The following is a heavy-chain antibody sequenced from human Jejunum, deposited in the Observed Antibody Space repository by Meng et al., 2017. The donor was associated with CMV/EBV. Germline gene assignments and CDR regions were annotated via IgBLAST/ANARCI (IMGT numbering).Heavy chain of an antibody. CDR3: AKGYGNSFEY. V-gene: IGHV4-4*07. Sequence: VPLQGSGPGVVKPSETLSLACTVSGGSFTTYYWSWIRQRAGKGLEWIGRIITSGSTNYNPSLRSRVIMSVDTSKNQFFLKLRSVTAADTAVYFCAKGYGNSFEYWGQGSLVTVSS. CDR2: IITSGST. D-gene: IGHD3-16*01. CDR1: GGSFTTYY. J-gene: IGHJ4*02.